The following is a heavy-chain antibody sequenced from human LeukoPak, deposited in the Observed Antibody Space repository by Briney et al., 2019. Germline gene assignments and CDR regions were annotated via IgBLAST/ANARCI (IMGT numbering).Heavy chain of an antibody. CDR1: GGSFSGYH. CDR2: IDQGGST. V-gene: IGHV4-34*01. D-gene: IGHD3-3*01. J-gene: IGHJ4*02. CDR3: AREYGYEDY. Sequence: KASETLSLTCAVYGGSFSGYHWSWIRQPPGKGLEWIREIDQGGSTNYNPSLKSRGTISVDTSKNQFSLKLSSVTAADTAIYYCAREYGYEDYWGQGTLVTVSS.